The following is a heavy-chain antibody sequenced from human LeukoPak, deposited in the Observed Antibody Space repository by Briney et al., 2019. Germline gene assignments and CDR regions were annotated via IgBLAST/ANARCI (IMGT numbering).Heavy chain of an antibody. CDR3: ARDSVAYQLLLYYFDY. J-gene: IGHJ4*02. D-gene: IGHD2-2*01. CDR2: IKQGGSEK. V-gene: IGHV3-7*01. Sequence: GGSLRLSCAASGFTFSSYWMSWVRQAPGNGLESVANIKQGGSEKYYVDSVKGRFTISRDNAKNSLYLQMNSLRAEDTAVYYCARDSVAYQLLLYYFDYWGQGTLVTVSS. CDR1: GFTFSSYW.